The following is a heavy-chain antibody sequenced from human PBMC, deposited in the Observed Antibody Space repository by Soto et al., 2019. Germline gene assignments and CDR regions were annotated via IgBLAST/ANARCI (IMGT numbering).Heavy chain of an antibody. V-gene: IGHV4-30-4*01. Sequence: PSETLSLTXTVSGGSISSGDYYWSWIRQPPGKGLEWIGYIYYSGSTYYNPSLKSRVTISVDTSKNQFSLKLSSVTAADTAVYYCARYLGRITGTIDPWGQGTLVTVSS. CDR1: GGSISSGDYY. J-gene: IGHJ5*02. D-gene: IGHD1-7*01. CDR3: ARYLGRITGTIDP. CDR2: IYYSGST.